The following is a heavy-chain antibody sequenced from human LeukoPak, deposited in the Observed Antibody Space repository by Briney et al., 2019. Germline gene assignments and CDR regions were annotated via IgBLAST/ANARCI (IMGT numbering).Heavy chain of an antibody. J-gene: IGHJ6*02. V-gene: IGHV3-23*01. CDR3: AKFRHDILTGYYNRNYGMDV. CDR2: ISGSGGST. CDR1: GFTFRSYA. Sequence: GGSLRLSCAASGFTFRSYAMSWVRQAPGKGLEWVAAISGSGGSTYYADSVKGRFTISRDNSKNTLYLQMNSLRAEDTAVYYCAKFRHDILTGYYNRNYGMDVWGQGTTVTVSS. D-gene: IGHD3-9*01.